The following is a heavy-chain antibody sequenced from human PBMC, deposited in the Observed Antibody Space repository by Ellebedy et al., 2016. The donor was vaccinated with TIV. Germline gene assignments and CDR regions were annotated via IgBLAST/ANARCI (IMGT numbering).Heavy chain of an antibody. CDR2: IYYSGST. J-gene: IGHJ4*02. CDR1: GGSISSYY. CDR3: ARHFSYSGSYGGFDY. Sequence: SETLSLXXTVSGGSISSYYWSWIRQPPGKGLEWIGYIYYSGSTNYNPSLKSRVTISVDTSKNQFSLKLSSVTAADTAVYYCARHFSYSGSYGGFDYWGQGTLVTVSS. D-gene: IGHD1-26*01. V-gene: IGHV4-59*08.